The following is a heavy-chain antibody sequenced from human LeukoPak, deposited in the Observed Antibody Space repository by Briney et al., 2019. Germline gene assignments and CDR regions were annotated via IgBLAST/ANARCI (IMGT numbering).Heavy chain of an antibody. CDR2: ISSSSSTI. D-gene: IGHD6-13*01. V-gene: IGHV3-48*04. CDR1: GFTLSSYG. CDR3: ATVGGSSWYGGGY. J-gene: IGHJ4*02. Sequence: GGSLRLSCAVSGFTLSSYGMNWVRQAPGKGLEWVSYISSSSSTIYYADSVKGRFTISRDNAKNSLYLQMNSLRAEDTAVYYCATVGGSSWYGGGYWGQGTLVTVSS.